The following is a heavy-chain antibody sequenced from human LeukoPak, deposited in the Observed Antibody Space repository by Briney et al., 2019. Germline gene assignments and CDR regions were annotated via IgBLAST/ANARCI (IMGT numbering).Heavy chain of an antibody. CDR1: GFTFSSYW. V-gene: IGHV3-43D*03. Sequence: QPGGSLRLSCAASGFTFSSYWMHWVRQAPGKGLVWVSLISWDGGSTYYADSVKGRFTISRDNSKNSLYLQMNSLRAEDTAVYYCARVKDDAFAPPWYWGQGTLVTVSS. CDR3: ARVKDDAFAPPWY. J-gene: IGHJ4*02. D-gene: IGHD3-10*01. CDR2: ISWDGGST.